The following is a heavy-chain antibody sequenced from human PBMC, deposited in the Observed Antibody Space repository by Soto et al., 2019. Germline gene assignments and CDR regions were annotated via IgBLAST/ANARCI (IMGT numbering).Heavy chain of an antibody. Sequence: GASVKVSCKASGYTFTSYDINWVRQATGQGLEWMGWMNPNSGNTGYAQKFQGRVTMTRNTSISTAYMELSSLRSEDTAVYYCARGTRGITIFGVVINYYMDVWGKGTTVTVSS. V-gene: IGHV1-8*01. J-gene: IGHJ6*03. D-gene: IGHD3-3*01. CDR2: MNPNSGNT. CDR1: GYTFTSYD. CDR3: ARGTRGITIFGVVINYYMDV.